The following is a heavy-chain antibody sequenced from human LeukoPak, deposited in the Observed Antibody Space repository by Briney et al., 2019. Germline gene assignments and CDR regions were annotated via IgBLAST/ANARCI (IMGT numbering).Heavy chain of an antibody. J-gene: IGHJ4*02. CDR1: GYTFTSYG. CDR2: ISAYNGNT. CDR3: AADVYYDSSGYYIDY. D-gene: IGHD3-22*01. V-gene: IGHV1-18*01. Sequence: GASVKVSCKASGYTFTSYGISWVRQAPGQGLEWMGWISAYNGNTNYAQKLQGRVTMTTDTSTSTAYMELRSLRSDDTAVYYCAADVYYDSSGYYIDYWGQGTLVTVSS.